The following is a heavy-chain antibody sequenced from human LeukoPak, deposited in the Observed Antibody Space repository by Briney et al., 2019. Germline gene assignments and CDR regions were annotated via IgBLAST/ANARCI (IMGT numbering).Heavy chain of an antibody. CDR2: ISYDGSNK. V-gene: IGHV3-30*03. J-gene: IGHJ4*02. CDR1: GFTFSSYG. CDR3: TRSGYRHPYHFDS. D-gene: IGHD3-22*01. Sequence: GGSLRLSCAASGFTFSSYGMHWVRQAPGKGLEWVAVISYDGSNKYYADSVKGRFTMSRDNSKNTLSLQMTSLRAEDTATYYCTRSGYRHPYHFDSWGLGTLVTVSS.